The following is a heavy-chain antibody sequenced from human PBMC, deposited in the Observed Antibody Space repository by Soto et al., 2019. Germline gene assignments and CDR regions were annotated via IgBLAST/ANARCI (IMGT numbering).Heavy chain of an antibody. D-gene: IGHD2-15*01. CDR2: IIPIFGTA. J-gene: IGHJ4*02. CDR3: ARGAPYCSGGSCMLLDY. Sequence: PSVKVSCKASGGTFSSYAISWVRQAPGQGLEWMGGIIPIFGTANYAQKFQGRVTITADESTSTAYMELSSLRSEDTAVYYCARGAPYCSGGSCMLLDYWGQGTLVTVSS. V-gene: IGHV1-69*13. CDR1: GGTFSSYA.